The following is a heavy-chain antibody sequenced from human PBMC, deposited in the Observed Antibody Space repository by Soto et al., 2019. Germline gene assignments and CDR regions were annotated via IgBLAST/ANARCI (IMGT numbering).Heavy chain of an antibody. CDR1: DGSINSHF. Sequence: SLTCSVSDGSINSHFWSWIRQPAGKRLEWIGRIYSSGSTIYNPSLKSRVTMSVDTSKNQFSLKLRSVTAADTAVYYCARDNVWSGYYSFFDYWGQGTLVTVSS. V-gene: IGHV4-4*07. D-gene: IGHD3-3*01. J-gene: IGHJ4*02. CDR3: ARDNVWSGYYSFFDY. CDR2: IYSSGST.